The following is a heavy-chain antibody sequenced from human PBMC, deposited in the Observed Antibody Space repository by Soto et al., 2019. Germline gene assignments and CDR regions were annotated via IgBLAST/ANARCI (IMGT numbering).Heavy chain of an antibody. D-gene: IGHD6-19*01. CDR3: AKDTGSSPYYMDV. J-gene: IGHJ6*03. V-gene: IGHV3-23*01. Sequence: GGSLRLSCAASGFTFSSFAMSWVRHAPGKGLEWVSEITGSTGTTYYADSVKGRFIISRDNSKNTVHLQMNSLRVEDTAVYYCAKDTGSSPYYMDVWGKGTTVTVSS. CDR2: ITGSTGTT. CDR1: GFTFSSFA.